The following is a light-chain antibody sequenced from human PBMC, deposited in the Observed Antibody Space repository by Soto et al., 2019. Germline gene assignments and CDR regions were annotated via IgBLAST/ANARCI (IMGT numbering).Light chain of an antibody. V-gene: IGKV3-20*01. J-gene: IGKJ1*01. CDR3: HQYGISPRT. Sequence: EIVLTQSPGTLSLSPGERATLSCRASRSVSSSDLAWYQQKPGQAPRLLIYAASSRATGIPDRFSGGRSWTDFSLTISRLEPEDFAVYYCHQYGISPRTFGQGTKVEIK. CDR1: RSVSSSD. CDR2: AAS.